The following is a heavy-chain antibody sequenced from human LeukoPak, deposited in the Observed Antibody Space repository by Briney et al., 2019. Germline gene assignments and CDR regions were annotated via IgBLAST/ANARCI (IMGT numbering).Heavy chain of an antibody. CDR3: ARGRTMVREPVDY. CDR2: INPNSAYT. V-gene: IGHV1-2*02. D-gene: IGHD3-10*01. CDR1: GYTFIDYY. J-gene: IGHJ4*02. Sequence: GASVTVSCKASGYTFIDYYIHWVRQAPGQGPEFMGWINPNSAYTHFAQKFQGRVTMTRDTSITTAYMELTRLTSDDTAVYFCARGRTMVREPVDYWGQGTLVTVSS.